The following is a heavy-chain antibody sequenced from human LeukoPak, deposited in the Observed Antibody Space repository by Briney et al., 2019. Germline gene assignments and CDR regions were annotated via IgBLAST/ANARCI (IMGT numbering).Heavy chain of an antibody. Sequence: GGSLRLSWAASGFSLSDHYMDWVREAPGKGLEWVGGTRRKVDSYTTEYAASVKGRFTISRDDSENSLYLQINSLKTEDNAINYCTSAVVGAANDIWGQGTLVTVSS. V-gene: IGHV3-72*01. CDR3: TSAVVGAANDI. CDR1: GFSLSDHY. J-gene: IGHJ3*02. D-gene: IGHD3-22*01. CDR2: TRRKVDSYTT.